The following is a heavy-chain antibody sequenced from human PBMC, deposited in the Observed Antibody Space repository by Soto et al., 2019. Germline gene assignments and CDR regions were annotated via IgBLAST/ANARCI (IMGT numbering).Heavy chain of an antibody. Sequence: SVKVSCKASGGTFSSYAISWVRQAPGQGLEWMGGIIPIFGTANYAQKFQGRVTITADESTSIAYMELSSLRSEDTAVYYCARGPRYCSGGSCYPYYFDYWGQGTLVTVSS. D-gene: IGHD2-15*01. J-gene: IGHJ4*02. CDR3: ARGPRYCSGGSCYPYYFDY. V-gene: IGHV1-69*13. CDR2: IIPIFGTA. CDR1: GGTFSSYA.